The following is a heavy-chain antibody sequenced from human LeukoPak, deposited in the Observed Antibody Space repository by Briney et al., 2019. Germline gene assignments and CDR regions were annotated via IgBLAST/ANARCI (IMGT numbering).Heavy chain of an antibody. J-gene: IGHJ3*02. CDR1: GYSFTNYE. V-gene: IGHV1-8*03. Sequence: ASVKVSCKASGYSFTNYEINWVRQATGQGLEWIGWVNPKSGDTVYAQNFQGRVTITRDTSISTAHMELSSLRSEDTAVYYCASWYYYHPSDYWQAFDIWGQGTMVNVAS. CDR2: VNPKSGDT. CDR3: ASWYYYHPSDYWQAFDI. D-gene: IGHD3-22*01.